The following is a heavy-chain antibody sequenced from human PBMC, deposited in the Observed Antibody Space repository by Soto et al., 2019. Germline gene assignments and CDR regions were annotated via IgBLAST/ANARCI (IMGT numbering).Heavy chain of an antibody. V-gene: IGHV5-51*01. CDR3: ARRGNTLTPYYDFWSGSNWFDP. CDR1: GYSFTSYW. D-gene: IGHD3-3*01. CDR2: IYPGDSDT. Sequence: GESLKISCKGSGYSFTSYWIGWVRQMPGKGLEWMGIIYPGDSDTRYSPSFQGQVTISADKSISTAYLQWSSLKASDTAMYYCARRGNTLTPYYDFWSGSNWFDPWGQGTLVTVSS. J-gene: IGHJ5*02.